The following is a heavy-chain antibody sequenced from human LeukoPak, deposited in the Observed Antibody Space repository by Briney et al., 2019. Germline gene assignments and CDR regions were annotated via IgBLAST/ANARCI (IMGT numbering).Heavy chain of an antibody. CDR3: AIAVAGNWFDP. Sequence: SVTPSCKASARTLSSYATSWVRHTAGQGLGWMGGTIPIFGTANYAQKIQGRATITTDASASTAYMELSSLRSEDTAVYYCAIAVAGNWFDPWGQGTLVTVSS. J-gene: IGHJ5*02. CDR1: ARTLSSYA. V-gene: IGHV1-69*05. D-gene: IGHD6-19*01. CDR2: TIPIFGTA.